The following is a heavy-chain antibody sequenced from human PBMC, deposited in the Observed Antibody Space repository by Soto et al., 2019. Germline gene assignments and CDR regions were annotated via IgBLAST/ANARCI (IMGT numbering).Heavy chain of an antibody. CDR1: GYSFTSYW. D-gene: IGHD4-17*01. CDR2: IDPSDSYT. Sequence: GESLKISCKGSGYSFTSYWISWVRQMPGKGLEWMGRIDPSDSYTNYSPSFQGHVTISADKSISTAYLQWSSLKASDTAMYYCARHLTTTTVVNPSPNYCMDVWGQGTTVTAP. J-gene: IGHJ6*02. CDR3: ARHLTTTTVVNPSPNYCMDV. V-gene: IGHV5-10-1*01.